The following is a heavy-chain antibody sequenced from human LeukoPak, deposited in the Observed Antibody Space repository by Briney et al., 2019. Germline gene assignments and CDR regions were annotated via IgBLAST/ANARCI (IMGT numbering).Heavy chain of an antibody. Sequence: ASVKVSCKASGYTFSDYYIHWVRQAPGQGLEWMGWIDPKNGGTNYAQKFQGRVTMTRDTSFSTGYMDLSRLISDDTAVYYCARGGLHHGFDYWGQGTLVTVSS. D-gene: IGHD1-14*01. V-gene: IGHV1-2*02. CDR1: GYTFSDYY. CDR3: ARGGLHHGFDY. J-gene: IGHJ4*02. CDR2: IDPKNGGT.